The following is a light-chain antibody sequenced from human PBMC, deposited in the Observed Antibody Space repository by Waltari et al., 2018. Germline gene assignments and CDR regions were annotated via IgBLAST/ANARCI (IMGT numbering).Light chain of an antibody. CDR2: CAS. CDR1: QSVSSN. V-gene: IGKV3-15*01. Sequence: EIVMTQSPATMSVSPGERATLSCRASQSVSSNLAWYQQQRGQAPRILIYCASTRAAGVPARFSGSGSGTEFTLTISSLQSEDFAVYYCQHYNNWPHWTFGQGTKVEIK. CDR3: QHYNNWPHWT. J-gene: IGKJ1*01.